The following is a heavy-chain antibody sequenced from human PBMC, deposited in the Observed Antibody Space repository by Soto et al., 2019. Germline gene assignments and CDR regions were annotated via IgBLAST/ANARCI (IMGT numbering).Heavy chain of an antibody. CDR1: IHLHRLL. Sequence: ASVEGLLQGFWIHLHRLLYALGATGPWTGLEWMGWINPNSGGTNYAQKFQGWVTMTRDTSISTAYMELSRLRSDDTAVYYCARDLSSSSLYPNFEVDYWGQGTLVTVSS. CDR2: INPNSGGT. CDR3: ARDLSSSSLYPNFEVDY. J-gene: IGHJ4*02. D-gene: IGHD6-13*01. V-gene: IGHV1-2*04.